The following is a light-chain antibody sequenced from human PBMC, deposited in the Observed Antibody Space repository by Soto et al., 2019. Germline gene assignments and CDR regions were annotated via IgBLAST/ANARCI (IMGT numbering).Light chain of an antibody. Sequence: QSALTQPASVSGSPGQSITISCTGTSSDIGVYNYVSWYQQHPGKAPKLMIYEVSNRPSGVSSRFSGSKSGNTASLTISGLQAEDEADYYCTSFTTTSIWVFGGGTKLTVL. CDR3: TSFTTTSIWV. CDR1: SSDIGVYNY. CDR2: EVS. J-gene: IGLJ3*02. V-gene: IGLV2-14*01.